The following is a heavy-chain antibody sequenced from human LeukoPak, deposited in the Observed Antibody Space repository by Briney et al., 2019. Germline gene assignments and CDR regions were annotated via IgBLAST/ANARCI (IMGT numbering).Heavy chain of an antibody. CDR2: LTSSNNST. D-gene: IGHD6-19*01. V-gene: IGHV3-23*01. CDR3: ARFKWGAGGWYVDY. Sequence: PGGSLRLSCAASGFTFSDYTMTWVRQAPGKGLEWVSVLTSSNNSTYYADSVKGRFRISIDNARTTLYLQMSSLRAEDTAVYYCARFKWGAGGWYVDYWGQGTLVTVSS. J-gene: IGHJ4*02. CDR1: GFTFSDYT.